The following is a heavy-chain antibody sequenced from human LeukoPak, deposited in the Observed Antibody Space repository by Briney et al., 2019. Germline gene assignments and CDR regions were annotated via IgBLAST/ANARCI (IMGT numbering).Heavy chain of an antibody. V-gene: IGHV1-46*01. CDR3: ATYTQSGAQGVNDY. D-gene: IGHD3-10*01. CDR2: IHPNDGDT. CDR1: GYTFTNYY. Sequence: ASVKVSCKASGYTFTNYYMHWGRQAPGQGLEWMGLIHPNDGDTKYAHEFQDRVTMTRDTSTSTVYMELSSLRSEDTAVYYCATYTQSGAQGVNDYWGQGTLATVSS. J-gene: IGHJ4*02.